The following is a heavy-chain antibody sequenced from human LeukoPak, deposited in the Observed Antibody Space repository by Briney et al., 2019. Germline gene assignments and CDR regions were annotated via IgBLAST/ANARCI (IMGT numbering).Heavy chain of an antibody. Sequence: SETLSLTCIVSGGSIGSYYWSWVRQTPGKGLEWIGYVYYTGRTNYNPSLKGRVTIFVDTSKNQFSLKLSSVTAADTAVYYCSRLTEGWWGQGALVTVSS. D-gene: IGHD2-15*01. V-gene: IGHV4-59*08. J-gene: IGHJ4*02. CDR2: VYYTGRT. CDR1: GGSIGSYY. CDR3: SRLTEGW.